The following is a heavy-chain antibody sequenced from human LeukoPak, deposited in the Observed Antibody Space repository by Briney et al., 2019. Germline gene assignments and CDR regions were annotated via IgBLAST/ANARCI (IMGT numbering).Heavy chain of an antibody. V-gene: IGHV1-2*02. CDR3: ARTPSSLRSPLDP. CDR2: INPNSGGT. Sequence: ASVKVSCKASGYTFTGYYMHWVRQAPGQGLEWMGWINPNSGGTNYAQKFQGRDTMTRDTSISTAYMEPSRLRSDDTAVYYCARTPSSLRSPLDPWGQGTLVTVSS. J-gene: IGHJ5*02. CDR1: GYTFTGYY. D-gene: IGHD3-3*01.